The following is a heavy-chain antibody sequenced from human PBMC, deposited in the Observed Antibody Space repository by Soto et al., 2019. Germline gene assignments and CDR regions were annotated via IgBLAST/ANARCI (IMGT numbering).Heavy chain of an antibody. CDR3: AKSSGGSYQEFDY. J-gene: IGHJ4*02. V-gene: IGHV3-30*18. Sequence: QGQLVESGGGVVQPGRSLRLSCAGTGFILSNYGMHWVRQAPGKGLEWVAVISSNGIITYADSVKGRFTISRDNSKNTVNLQMNNLRAEDTGVYYCAKSSGGSYQEFDYWGQGTLVTVSS. CDR1: GFILSNYG. D-gene: IGHD1-26*01. CDR2: ISSNGIIT.